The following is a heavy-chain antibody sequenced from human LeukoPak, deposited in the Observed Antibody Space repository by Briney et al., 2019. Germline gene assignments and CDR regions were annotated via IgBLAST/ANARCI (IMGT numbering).Heavy chain of an antibody. J-gene: IGHJ5*02. Sequence: SETLSLTCAVYGESFGRLYWAWIRQSPGKGLEWIGEINLRGSTNYNPSFKSRVTISQDTSKNQFSLKLTSMTSADTAVYYCARGGPYLSAMWYSHPSNYFDPWGQGTVVTVSS. CDR3: ARGGPYLSAMWYSHPSNYFDP. V-gene: IGHV4-34*01. D-gene: IGHD1-1*01. CDR2: INLRGST. CDR1: GESFGRLY.